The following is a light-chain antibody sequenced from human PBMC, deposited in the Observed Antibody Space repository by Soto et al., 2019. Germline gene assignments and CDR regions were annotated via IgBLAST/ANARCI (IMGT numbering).Light chain of an antibody. CDR2: KAS. CDR1: QSISTW. J-gene: IGKJ1*01. Sequence: IQMTPPHSTLSASVVDRVTITCRASQSISTWLAWYQQEPGKAPKLLIHKASSLQSGVPSRFSGSGSGTDFTLTISSLHPEDFATYYCQQYYSYFWTFGQGTKVDIK. V-gene: IGKV1-5*03. CDR3: QQYYSYFWT.